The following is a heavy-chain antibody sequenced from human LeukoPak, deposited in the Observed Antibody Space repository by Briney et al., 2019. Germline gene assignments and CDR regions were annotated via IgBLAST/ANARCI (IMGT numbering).Heavy chain of an antibody. CDR1: GFTFSSYA. D-gene: IGHD4-17*01. CDR2: ISYDGSNK. J-gene: IGHJ4*02. Sequence: GGSLRLSCAASGFTFSSYAMHWVRQAPGKGLEWVAVISYDGSNKYYADSVKGRFTISRDNSKNTLYLQMNSLRAEDTAVYYCARDSRYGDYWGYYFDYWGQGTLVTVSS. V-gene: IGHV3-30-3*01. CDR3: ARDSRYGDYWGYYFDY.